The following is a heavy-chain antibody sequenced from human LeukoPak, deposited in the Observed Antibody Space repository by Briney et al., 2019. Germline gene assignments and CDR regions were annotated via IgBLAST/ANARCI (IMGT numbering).Heavy chain of an antibody. D-gene: IGHD6-13*01. Sequence: SETLSLTCTVSGGSISTYYWSWIRQPAGKGLEWIGRIYTSGSTNYNPSLKSRVTISVDTSKNQFSLKLSSVTAADTAVYYCARSYSSSWYGYWGQGTLVTVSS. V-gene: IGHV4-4*07. CDR1: GGSISTYY. CDR2: IYTSGST. J-gene: IGHJ4*02. CDR3: ARSYSSSWYGY.